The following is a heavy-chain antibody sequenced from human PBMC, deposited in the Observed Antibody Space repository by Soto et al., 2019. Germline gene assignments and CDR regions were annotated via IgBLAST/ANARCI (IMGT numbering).Heavy chain of an antibody. CDR3: AKDGTGWTSQWPPTFDP. CDR2: ISGSGGST. Sequence: TGGSLRLSCAASGFTFSSYAMSWVRQAPGKGLEWVSAISGSGGSTYYADSVKGRFTISRDNSKNTLYLQMNSLRAEDTAVYYCAKDGTGWTSQWPPTFDPWGQGTLVTVSS. CDR1: GFTFSSYA. V-gene: IGHV3-23*01. J-gene: IGHJ5*02. D-gene: IGHD6-19*01.